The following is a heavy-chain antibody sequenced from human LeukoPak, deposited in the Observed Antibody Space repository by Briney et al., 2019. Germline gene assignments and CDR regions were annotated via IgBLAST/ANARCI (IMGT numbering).Heavy chain of an antibody. CDR2: IYTSGST. CDR1: GGSISSYY. Sequence: SETLSLTCTVSGGSISSYYWSWIRQPAGKGLEWIGRIYTSGSTNYNPSLKSRVAISLDTSRNQFSLKLNSVTAADTAVYYCAKSNGYGLVDIWGQGTMVTVSS. D-gene: IGHD3-10*01. CDR3: AKSNGYGLVDI. J-gene: IGHJ3*02. V-gene: IGHV4-4*07.